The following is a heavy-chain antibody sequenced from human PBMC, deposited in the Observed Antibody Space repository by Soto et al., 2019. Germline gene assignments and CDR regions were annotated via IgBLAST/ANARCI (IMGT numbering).Heavy chain of an antibody. CDR2: FDPEDGET. CDR1: GYTLTELS. Sequence: ASVKVSCKVSGYTLTELSMHWVRQAPGKGLEWMGGFDPEDGETIYAQKFQGRVTMTEDTSTDTAYMELSSLRSEDTAVYYCATRADTAMNDYYYYYMDVWGKGTTVTVSS. V-gene: IGHV1-24*01. D-gene: IGHD5-18*01. CDR3: ATRADTAMNDYYYYYMDV. J-gene: IGHJ6*03.